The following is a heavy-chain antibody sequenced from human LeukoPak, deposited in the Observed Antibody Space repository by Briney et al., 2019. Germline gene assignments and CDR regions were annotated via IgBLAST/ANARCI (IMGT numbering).Heavy chain of an antibody. Sequence: ERSLRLSCAASGFTFDDYAMHWVRQAPGKGLEWVSGIGWNSGSIVYADSVKGRFTLSRDNAKNSLYLQMNSLRAEATALYYCAKVDSSSWYNYFDYWGQGTLVTVSS. CDR2: IGWNSGSI. CDR3: AKVDSSSWYNYFDY. D-gene: IGHD6-13*01. J-gene: IGHJ4*02. CDR1: GFTFDDYA. V-gene: IGHV3-9*01.